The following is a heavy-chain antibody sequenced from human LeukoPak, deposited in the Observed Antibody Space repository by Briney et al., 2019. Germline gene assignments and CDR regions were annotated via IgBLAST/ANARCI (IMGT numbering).Heavy chain of an antibody. CDR2: INHSGST. Sequence: SETLSLTCAVYGGSFSGCYRSWIRQPPGKGLEWIGEINHSGSTNYNPSLKSRVTISVDTSKNQFSLKLSSVTAADTAVYYCARGHPDYVWGSYRFDYWGQGTLVTVSP. CDR1: GGSFSGCY. CDR3: ARGHPDYVWGSYRFDY. D-gene: IGHD3-16*02. V-gene: IGHV4-34*01. J-gene: IGHJ4*02.